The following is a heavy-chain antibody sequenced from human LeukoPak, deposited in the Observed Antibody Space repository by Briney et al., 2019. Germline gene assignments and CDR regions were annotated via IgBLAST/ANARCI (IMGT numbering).Heavy chain of an antibody. V-gene: IGHV3-9*01. D-gene: IGHD3-10*01. CDR1: GFNFDEYA. CDR2: ISWNSGTI. CDR3: AKDSGFVADTFDY. Sequence: GGSLRLSCAASGFNFDEYAMYWVRQAPGKGLEWVSGISWNSGTIGYADSVKGRFTISRDNAKNSLYLQMNSLRAEDTALYYCAKDSGFVADTFDYWGQGTLVTVSS. J-gene: IGHJ4*02.